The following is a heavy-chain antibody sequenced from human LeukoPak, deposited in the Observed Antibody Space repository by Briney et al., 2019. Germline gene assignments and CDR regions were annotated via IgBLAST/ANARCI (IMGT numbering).Heavy chain of an antibody. Sequence: GGSLRLSCTASGFTFSDYFMYWIRQAPGKGLEWVSYISSSGSLTYYADSVKGRFSISRDNPKNTLYLQMNSLSVEDTAIYYCVKALGGSGSYWGQGTSVIVSS. CDR1: GFTFSDYF. D-gene: IGHD3-10*01. V-gene: IGHV3-11*04. CDR2: ISSSGSLT. CDR3: VKALGGSGSY. J-gene: IGHJ4*02.